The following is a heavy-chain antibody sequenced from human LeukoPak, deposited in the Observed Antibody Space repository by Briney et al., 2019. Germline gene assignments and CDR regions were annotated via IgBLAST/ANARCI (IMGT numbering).Heavy chain of an antibody. V-gene: IGHV4-59*01. CDR2: IYYSGST. D-gene: IGHD2-2*01. J-gene: IGHJ5*02. CDR3: ARSLGYCSSTSCYWSWFDP. Sequence: PSETLSLTRTVSGGSISSYYWSWIRQPPGKGLEWIGYIYYSGSTNYNPSLKSRVTISVDTSKNQFSLKLSSVTAADTAVYYCARSLGYCSSTSCYWSWFDPWGQGTLVTVSS. CDR1: GGSISSYY.